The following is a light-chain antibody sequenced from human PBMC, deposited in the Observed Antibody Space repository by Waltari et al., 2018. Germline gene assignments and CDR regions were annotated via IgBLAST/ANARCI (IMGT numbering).Light chain of an antibody. Sequence: DIHMTQSPSSLSASVRGRVTLTCRSTQGISTWLAWYEQKPGKAPKLLIYRAYNLETGVPSRFSGSGSGTDFTLTISSLQPEDIATYYCQQHDNSPSTFGPGTKLDIK. CDR2: RAY. CDR1: QGISTW. CDR3: QQHDNSPST. J-gene: IGKJ3*01. V-gene: IGKV1-33*01.